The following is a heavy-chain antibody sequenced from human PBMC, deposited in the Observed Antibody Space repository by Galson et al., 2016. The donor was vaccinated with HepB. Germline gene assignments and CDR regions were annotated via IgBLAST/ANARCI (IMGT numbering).Heavy chain of an antibody. CDR1: GYIYSSYG. CDR2: ISTYNRNT. V-gene: IGHV1-18*03. CDR3: ARVDFGASYYYGMDV. D-gene: IGHD3-3*01. J-gene: IGHJ6*02. Sequence: SVKVSCKASGYIYSSYGISWVRQAPGQGLEWIGWISTYNRNTNYAQNFQGRVTMTTDTSTSTAYLHLRSLRSDDMAVYYCARVDFGASYYYGMDVWGQGTTVTVSS.